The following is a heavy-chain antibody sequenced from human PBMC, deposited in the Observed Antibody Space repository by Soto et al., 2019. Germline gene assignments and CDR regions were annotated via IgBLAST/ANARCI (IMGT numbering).Heavy chain of an antibody. D-gene: IGHD2-15*01. Sequence: GGSLILSCAASGFTFSSYAMHWVRQAPGKGLEWVAVISYDGSNKYYADSVKGRFTISRDNSKNTLYLQMNSLRAEDTAVYYCASDIVVAPPSVIDYWGQGTLVTVSS. CDR2: ISYDGSNK. CDR3: ASDIVVAPPSVIDY. J-gene: IGHJ4*02. V-gene: IGHV3-30-3*01. CDR1: GFTFSSYA.